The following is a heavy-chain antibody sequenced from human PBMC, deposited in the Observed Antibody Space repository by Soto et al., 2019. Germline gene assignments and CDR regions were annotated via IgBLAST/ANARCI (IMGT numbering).Heavy chain of an antibody. CDR1: GDRVSRDSAA. CDR3: ARLRDYYDSSGYFSEALDY. J-gene: IGHJ4*02. CDR2: TYYRSKWYY. D-gene: IGHD3-22*01. V-gene: IGHV6-1*01. Sequence: SQTLSRTCAISGDRVSRDSAAWNWIRQSPSRGLEWLGRTYYRSKWYYDYAVSVKSRITINPDTSKNQFSLQLNSVTPEDTAVYFCARLRDYYDSSGYFSEALDYWGQGTLVTVS.